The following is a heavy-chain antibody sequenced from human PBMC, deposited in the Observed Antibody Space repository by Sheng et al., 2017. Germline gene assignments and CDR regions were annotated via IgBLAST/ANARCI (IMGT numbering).Heavy chain of an antibody. J-gene: IGHJ4*02. CDR1: GYTFTSYG. D-gene: IGHD1-26*01. CDR2: ISPSTGNT. Sequence: QVQLVQSGAEVKKPGASVKVSCKASGYTFTSYGMSWVRQAPGQGLEWMGWISPSTGNTNYAQKVQDRVTMTSDTSTNTAYMELRSLRFDDTAVYYCARGVVGATDDQWGQGTLVTVSS. CDR3: ARGVVGATDDQ. V-gene: IGHV1-18*01.